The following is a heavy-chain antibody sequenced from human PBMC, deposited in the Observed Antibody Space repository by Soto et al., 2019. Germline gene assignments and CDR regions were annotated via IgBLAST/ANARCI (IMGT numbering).Heavy chain of an antibody. CDR2: INHSGST. CDR3: ARGLRGYSYGFPYNWFDP. J-gene: IGHJ5*02. D-gene: IGHD5-18*01. Sequence: SETLSLTCAVYGGSFSGYYWSWIRQPPGKGLEWIGEINHSGSTNYNPSLKSRVTISVDTSKNQFSLKLSSVTAADTAVYYCARGLRGYSYGFPYNWFDPWGQGTLVTVS. CDR1: GGSFSGYY. V-gene: IGHV4-34*01.